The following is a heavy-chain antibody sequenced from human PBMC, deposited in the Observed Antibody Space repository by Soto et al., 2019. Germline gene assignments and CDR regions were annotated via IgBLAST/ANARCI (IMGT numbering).Heavy chain of an antibody. J-gene: IGHJ4*02. CDR1: GFTFNGYG. CDR2: INSGSTII. CDR3: ARDRGAPRKYYSDS. Sequence: EVQLVESGGGLVQPGGSLRLSCAASGFTFNGYGMNWVRQGPGKGLEWVSYINSGSTIIYYADSVKGRFTISRDNAENSLYLQMNSLRDDDTAVYYCARDRGAPRKYYSDSWGQGALVTVSS. V-gene: IGHV3-48*02. D-gene: IGHD1-26*01.